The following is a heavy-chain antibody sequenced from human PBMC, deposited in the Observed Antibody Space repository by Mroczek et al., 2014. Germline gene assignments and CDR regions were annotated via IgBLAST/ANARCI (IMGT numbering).Heavy chain of an antibody. D-gene: IGHD4-23*01. CDR2: VNHSGST. CDR3: ARNTPNSYWYFDL. CDR1: WVLQWLL. V-gene: IGHV4-34*01. Sequence: QVQLQQWGGRTVEAFGDPVPHLRCLWWVLQWLLLELDPPAPREGGWSGLGKVNHSGSTNYNPSLKSRVTISVDTSKNQFSLKLSSVTAADTAVYYCARNTPNSYWYFDLWGRGTLVTVSS. J-gene: IGHJ2*01.